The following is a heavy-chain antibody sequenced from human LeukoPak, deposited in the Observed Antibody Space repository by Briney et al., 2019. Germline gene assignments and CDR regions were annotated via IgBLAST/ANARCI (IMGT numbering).Heavy chain of an antibody. CDR2: INTNTGNP. D-gene: IGHD3-10*01. CDR3: ARSAGWFGELFPRIDAFDI. CDR1: GYTFTSYA. Sequence: ASVKVSCKASGYTFTSYAMNWVRQAPGQGLEWMGWINTNTGNPTYAQGFTGRFVFSLDTSVSTAYLQISSLKAEDTAVYYCARSAGWFGELFPRIDAFDIWGQGTMVTVSS. V-gene: IGHV7-4-1*02. J-gene: IGHJ3*02.